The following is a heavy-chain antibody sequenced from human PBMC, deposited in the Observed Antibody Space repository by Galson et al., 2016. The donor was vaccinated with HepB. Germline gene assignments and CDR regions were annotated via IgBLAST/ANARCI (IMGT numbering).Heavy chain of an antibody. CDR2: MSSNGGTT. CDR3: VKDRYGDLYYFDY. CDR1: GFTFSRYA. J-gene: IGHJ4*02. V-gene: IGHV3-64D*08. Sequence: SLRLSCAASGFTFSRYAMHWVRQTPGKGLEYVSAMSSNGGTTYYADSVKGRFTISRDNSKNTLYLQMSSLRAEDTAVYYCVKDRYGDLYYFDYWGQGTLVTVSS. D-gene: IGHD4-17*01.